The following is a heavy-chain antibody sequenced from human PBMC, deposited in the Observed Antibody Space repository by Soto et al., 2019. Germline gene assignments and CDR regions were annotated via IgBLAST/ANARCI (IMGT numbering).Heavy chain of an antibody. CDR2: ISSGGSTI. J-gene: IGHJ4*02. V-gene: IGHV3-48*01. D-gene: IGHD2-2*01. CDR1: GFPFSSYS. Sequence: EVQLVESGGGLVQPGGSLRLSCAASGFPFSSYSMKWVRQAPGKGLEWISYISSGGSTIYYADSVKGRFTISRDNAQNSLYLQMNSLRAEDTAVYFCARKYQLPDYWGQGTLVTVSS. CDR3: ARKYQLPDY.